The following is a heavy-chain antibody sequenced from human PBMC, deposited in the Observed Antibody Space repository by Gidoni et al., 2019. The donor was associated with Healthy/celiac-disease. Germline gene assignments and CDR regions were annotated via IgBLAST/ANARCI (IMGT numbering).Heavy chain of an antibody. V-gene: IGHV1-18*01. D-gene: IGHD4-17*01. CDR1: GYTFTSFG. Sequence: QVQLVQSGAEVKKPGASVKVSCKASGYTFTSFGITWVRQAPGQGLEWMGWTSGNNGNTNYAQKFQGRVTMSTDTSTSTAYMELRSLRSDDTAVYYGARDRFLTTKKRWFDPWGQGTLVTVSS. J-gene: IGHJ5*02. CDR2: TSGNNGNT. CDR3: ARDRFLTTKKRWFDP.